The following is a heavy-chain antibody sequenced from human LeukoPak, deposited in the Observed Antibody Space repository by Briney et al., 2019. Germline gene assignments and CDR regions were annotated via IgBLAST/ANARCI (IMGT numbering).Heavy chain of an antibody. J-gene: IGHJ4*02. CDR2: IHYSGST. D-gene: IGHD3-9*01. CDR3: ARLPERSDLLPSYANSFDW. Sequence: SETLSLTCAVYGGSFSGYYRSWIRQPPGKGLEWIGNIHYSGSTYYNASLNSRITMSIDTSKNRFSLRLSSVTAADTAVFFCARLPERSDLLPSYANSFDWWGQGTLVTVSS. CDR1: GGSFSGYY. V-gene: IGHV4-34*01.